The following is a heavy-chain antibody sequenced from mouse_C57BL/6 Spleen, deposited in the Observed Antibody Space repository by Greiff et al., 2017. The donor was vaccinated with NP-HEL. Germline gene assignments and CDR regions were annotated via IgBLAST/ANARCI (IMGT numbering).Heavy chain of an antibody. V-gene: IGHV5-9*01. J-gene: IGHJ1*03. D-gene: IGHD2-2*01. CDR3: ARGGYTGYFDV. Sequence: EVKLMESGGGLVKPGGSLKLSCAASGFTFSSYTMSWVRQTPEKRLEWVATISGGGGNTYYPDSVKGRFTISRDNAKNTLYLQMSSLRSEDTALYYCARGGYTGYFDVWGTGTTVTVSS. CDR1: GFTFSSYT. CDR2: ISGGGGNT.